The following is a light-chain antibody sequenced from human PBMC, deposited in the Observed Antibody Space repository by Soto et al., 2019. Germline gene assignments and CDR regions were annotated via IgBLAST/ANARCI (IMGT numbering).Light chain of an antibody. CDR3: QQYSTLPHT. CDR1: QTVTNSF. J-gene: IGKJ2*01. CDR2: GIS. V-gene: IGKV3-20*01. Sequence: ENVLTQSPGTLSLSTGERATLSCRASQTVTNSFFAWYQQKPGQPPRLLIHGISSRATGIPDRFSGSGSGTDVTLTISRLEPEDFVVYYCQQYSTLPHTFGRGTKLEV.